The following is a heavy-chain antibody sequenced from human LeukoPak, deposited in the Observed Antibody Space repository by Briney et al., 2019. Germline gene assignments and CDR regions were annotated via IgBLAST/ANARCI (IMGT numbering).Heavy chain of an antibody. V-gene: IGHV3-23*01. D-gene: IGHD6-13*01. CDR3: AKDRKIKAAAGHYYMDV. CDR2: ISGSGGST. Sequence: PGGSLRLSCAASGFTFSSYAMSWVRQAPGKGLEWVSAISGSGGSTYYADSVKGRFTISRDNSKNTLHLQMNSLRAEDTAVYYCAKDRKIKAAAGHYYMDVWGKGTTVTVSS. CDR1: GFTFSSYA. J-gene: IGHJ6*03.